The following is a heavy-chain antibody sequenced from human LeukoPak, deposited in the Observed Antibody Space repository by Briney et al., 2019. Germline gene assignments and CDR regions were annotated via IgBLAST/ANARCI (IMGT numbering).Heavy chain of an antibody. Sequence: PGGSLRLSCAASGFTFSSHWMSWVRQAPGKGLEWVSAISGSGGSTYYADSVKGPFTISRDNSKNTLYLQMNSLRAEDTAVYYCASGEGHYYDSSGYYKFDYWGQGTLVTVSS. J-gene: IGHJ4*02. CDR2: ISGSGGST. D-gene: IGHD3-22*01. V-gene: IGHV3-23*01. CDR1: GFTFSSHW. CDR3: ASGEGHYYDSSGYYKFDY.